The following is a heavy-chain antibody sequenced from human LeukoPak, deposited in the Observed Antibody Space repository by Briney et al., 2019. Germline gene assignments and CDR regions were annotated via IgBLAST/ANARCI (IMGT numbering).Heavy chain of an antibody. V-gene: IGHV1-46*01. Sequence: ASVKVSCKASGYTFSNYYLHWVRQAPGQGLQWMGMINPSGGSTSYAQKFQGRVTLTRDTSTSTVYMELSSLRSEDTAVYYCAREREVTALFLKYCDPWGQGSLVTVSS. CDR3: AREREVTALFLKYCDP. D-gene: IGHD2-21*02. J-gene: IGHJ5*02. CDR1: GYTFSNYY. CDR2: INPSGGST.